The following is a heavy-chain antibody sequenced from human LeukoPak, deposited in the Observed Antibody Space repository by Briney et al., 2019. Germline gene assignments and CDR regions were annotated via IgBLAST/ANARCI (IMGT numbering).Heavy chain of an antibody. Sequence: PSETLSLTCAVYGGSFSGYYWSWIRQPPGKGLEWIGEINHRGSTNYNPSLKSRVTISVDTSKNQFSLKLSSVTAADTAVYYCARGWVRGVTHFDYWGQGTLVTVSS. D-gene: IGHD3-10*01. CDR2: INHRGST. CDR1: GGSFSGYY. J-gene: IGHJ4*02. CDR3: ARGWVRGVTHFDY. V-gene: IGHV4-34*01.